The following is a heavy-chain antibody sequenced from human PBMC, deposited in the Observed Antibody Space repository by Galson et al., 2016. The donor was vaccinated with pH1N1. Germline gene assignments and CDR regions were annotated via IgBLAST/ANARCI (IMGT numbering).Heavy chain of an antibody. V-gene: IGHV4-39*01. Sequence: ETLSLTCTVSGGSISRSSYYWDWIRQPPGKGLEWIGSIYYSGSTYYNPSLKSRVTISVDTSKNQFSLKLTSVTAADTAVYYCASRGYGAYVGYFDYWGQGTLVTVSS. J-gene: IGHJ4*02. CDR1: GGSISRSSYY. CDR3: ASRGYGAYVGYFDY. CDR2: IYYSGST. D-gene: IGHD5-12*01.